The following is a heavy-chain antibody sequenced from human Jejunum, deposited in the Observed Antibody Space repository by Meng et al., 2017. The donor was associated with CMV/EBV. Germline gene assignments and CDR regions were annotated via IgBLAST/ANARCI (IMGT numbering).Heavy chain of an antibody. J-gene: IGHJ6*02. Sequence: INWVRQAPGPGLEWMGWMNPNNGNTGYAQKFQGRFTMTWNTSISTAYMELSSLRSEDTAIYYCASHQQFCSGGSCYSLGYYYGMDVWGQGTTVTVSS. D-gene: IGHD2-15*01. CDR2: MNPNNGNT. V-gene: IGHV1-8*01. CDR3: ASHQQFCSGGSCYSLGYYYGMDV.